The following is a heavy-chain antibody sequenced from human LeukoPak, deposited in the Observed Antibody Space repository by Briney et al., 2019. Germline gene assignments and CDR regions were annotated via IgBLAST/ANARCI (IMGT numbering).Heavy chain of an antibody. CDR1: GYTFTGYY. CDR2: INPNSGGT. V-gene: IGHV1-2*02. D-gene: IGHD1-7*01. CDR3: ARDRPVSRLGTDFDY. Sequence: ASVKVSCKASGYTFTGYYMHWVRQAPGQGLECMGWINPNSGGTDYAQKFQGRVTMTRDTSISTAYMELSSLRSDDTAVYYCARDRPVSRLGTDFDYWGQGALVTVSS. J-gene: IGHJ4*02.